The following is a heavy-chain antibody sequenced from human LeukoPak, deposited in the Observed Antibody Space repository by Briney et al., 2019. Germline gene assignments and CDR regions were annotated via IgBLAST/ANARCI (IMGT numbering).Heavy chain of an antibody. CDR3: ATYYYDSSGDYSFDY. D-gene: IGHD3-22*01. J-gene: IGHJ4*02. CDR1: GYTFTGYY. V-gene: IGHV1-2*02. Sequence: GASLKVSCKASGYTFTGYYMHWVPQAPGQGLEWMGWINPNSGGTNYAQKFQGRVTMTRDTSISTAYMELSRLRSDDTAVYYCATYYYDSSGDYSFDYWGQGTLVTVSS. CDR2: INPNSGGT.